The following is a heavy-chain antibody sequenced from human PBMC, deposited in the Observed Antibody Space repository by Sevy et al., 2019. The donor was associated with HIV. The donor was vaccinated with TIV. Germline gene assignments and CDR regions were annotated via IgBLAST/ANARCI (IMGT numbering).Heavy chain of an antibody. V-gene: IGHV3-48*03. CDR1: GFTLTSYE. J-gene: IGHJ3*02. CDR2: ISSIGNTI. Sequence: GGSLRLSCEASGFTLTSYEMNWVRQAPGKGLEWVSYISSIGNTIYYADSVKGRFTISRDKAKKSVYLQRNSLRADDTAVYFCARRGTFRFSDAFDIWGQGTMVTVSS. CDR3: ARRGTFRFSDAFDI. D-gene: IGHD1-7*01.